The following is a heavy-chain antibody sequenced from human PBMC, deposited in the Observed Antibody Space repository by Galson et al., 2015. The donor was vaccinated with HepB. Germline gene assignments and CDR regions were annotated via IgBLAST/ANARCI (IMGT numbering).Heavy chain of an antibody. CDR1: GFTFSSYA. V-gene: IGHV3-30*04. CDR3: ARLGGSSFLDY. J-gene: IGHJ4*02. CDR2: ISYDGSNK. Sequence: SLRLSCAASGFTFSSYAMHWVRQAPGKGLEWVAVISYDGSNKYYADSVKGRFTISRDNSKNTLYLQMNSLRAEDTAVYYCARLGGSSFLDYWGQGTLVTVSS. D-gene: IGHD1-26*01.